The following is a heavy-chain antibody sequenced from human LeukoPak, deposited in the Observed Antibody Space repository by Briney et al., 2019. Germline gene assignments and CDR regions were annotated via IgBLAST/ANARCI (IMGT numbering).Heavy chain of an antibody. CDR3: ARVGGDTSWDYYYYMDV. Sequence: SETLSLTCTVSGGSISSHYWSWIRQPPGKGLEWIGYIYYSGSTNYNPSLKSRVTISVDTSKNQFSLKLSSVTAADTAVYYSARVGGDTSWDYYYYMDVWGKGTTVTVSS. CDR2: IYYSGST. CDR1: GGSISSHY. D-gene: IGHD3-10*01. J-gene: IGHJ6*03. V-gene: IGHV4-59*11.